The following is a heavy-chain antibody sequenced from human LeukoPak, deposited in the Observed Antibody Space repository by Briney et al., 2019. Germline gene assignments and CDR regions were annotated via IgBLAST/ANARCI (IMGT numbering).Heavy chain of an antibody. Sequence: GASVKVSCKASGYTFTSYDINWVRQATGQGLEWMGWMNPNSGNTGYAQKFQGRVTMTRNTSISTAYMELSSLRSEDTAVYYCARDQGDMVRGVIGEDYWGQGTLVTVSS. CDR2: MNPNSGNT. V-gene: IGHV1-8*01. D-gene: IGHD3-10*01. J-gene: IGHJ4*02. CDR3: ARDQGDMVRGVIGEDY. CDR1: GYTFTSYD.